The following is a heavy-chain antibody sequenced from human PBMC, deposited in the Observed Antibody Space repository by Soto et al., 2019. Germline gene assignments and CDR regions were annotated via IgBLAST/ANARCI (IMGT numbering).Heavy chain of an antibody. D-gene: IGHD2-21*02. J-gene: IGHJ4*02. CDR3: ARDCDCAYCGVDCYSGSTYFDY. CDR2: ISSSGSTI. Sequence: LRLSCAASGFTFSDYYMSWIRQAPGKGLEWVSYISSSGSTIYYADSVKGRFTISRDNAKNSLCLQMNSLRAEDTAVYYCARDCDCAYCGVDCYSGSTYFDYWGQGTLVTVS. V-gene: IGHV3-11*01. CDR1: GFTFSDYY.